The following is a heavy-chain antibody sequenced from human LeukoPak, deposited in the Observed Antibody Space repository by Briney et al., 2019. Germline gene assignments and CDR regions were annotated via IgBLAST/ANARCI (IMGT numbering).Heavy chain of an antibody. V-gene: IGHV1-18*01. J-gene: IGHJ5*02. CDR3: ARDPLAYCGGDCYSPIDP. Sequence: GASVKVFCKASGYTFTSYGISWVQQAPGQGLEWMGWISAYNGNTNYAQKLQGRVTMTTDTSTSTAYMELRSLRSDDTAVYYCARDPLAYCGGDCYSPIDPWGQGTLVTVSS. D-gene: IGHD2-21*02. CDR1: GYTFTSYG. CDR2: ISAYNGNT.